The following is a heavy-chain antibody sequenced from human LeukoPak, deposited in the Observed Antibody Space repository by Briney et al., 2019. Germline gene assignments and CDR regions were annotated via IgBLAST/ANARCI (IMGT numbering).Heavy chain of an antibody. CDR3: ARHSMDTAPY. D-gene: IGHD5-18*01. J-gene: IGHJ4*02. V-gene: IGHV4-39*01. CDR2: IYYSGST. CDR1: GGSISSSSYY. Sequence: SGTLSLTCTVSGGSISSSSYYWGWIRQPPGKGLEWIGSIYYSGSTYYNPSLKSRVTISVDTSKNQFSLKLSSVTAADTAVYYCARHSMDTAPYWGQGTLVTVSS.